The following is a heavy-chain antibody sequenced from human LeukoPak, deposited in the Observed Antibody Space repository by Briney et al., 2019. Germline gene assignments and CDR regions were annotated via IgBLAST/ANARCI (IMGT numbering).Heavy chain of an antibody. Sequence: GRSLRLSCAASGFTFSNYGMHWVRQAPGKGLEWVAVIGSDGRTDYYADPVKGRFTISRDNSKNTLYLQMNSLRAEDTAVYYCAKPRTGSRYSYGNDAFDIWGQGTMVTVSS. CDR2: IGSDGRTD. CDR1: GFTFSNYG. CDR3: AKPRTGSRYSYGNDAFDI. D-gene: IGHD5-18*01. V-gene: IGHV3-30*18. J-gene: IGHJ3*02.